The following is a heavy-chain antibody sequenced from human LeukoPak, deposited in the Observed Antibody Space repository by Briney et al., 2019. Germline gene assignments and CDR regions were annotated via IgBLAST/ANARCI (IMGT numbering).Heavy chain of an antibody. V-gene: IGHV1-3*01. J-gene: IGHJ4*02. Sequence: ASVKVSCKASGYSFTKYAMHWVRQAPGQRLEWMGWIDAGNGRTKYSQNFQGRVTITRDTSASTAYMELSSLRSEDTAVYYCARARWTSSVTTYFFDYWGQGTLVTVSS. CDR2: IDAGNGRT. CDR3: ARARWTSSVTTYFFDY. D-gene: IGHD4-17*01. CDR1: GYSFTKYA.